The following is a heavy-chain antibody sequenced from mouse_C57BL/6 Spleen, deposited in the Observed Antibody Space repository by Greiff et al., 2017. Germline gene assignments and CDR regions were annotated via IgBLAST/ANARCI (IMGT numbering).Heavy chain of an antibody. CDR1: GYTFTDYY. J-gene: IGHJ3*01. CDR3: ARQGDQVAWFAY. V-gene: IGHV1-26*01. CDR2: INPNNGGT. D-gene: IGHD3-2*02. Sequence: VQLQQSGPELVKPGASVKISCKASGYTFTDYYMNWVKQSHGKSLEWIGDINPNNGGTSYNQKFKGKATLTVDKSSSTAYMELRSLTSEDSAVYYCARQGDQVAWFAYWGQGTLVTVST.